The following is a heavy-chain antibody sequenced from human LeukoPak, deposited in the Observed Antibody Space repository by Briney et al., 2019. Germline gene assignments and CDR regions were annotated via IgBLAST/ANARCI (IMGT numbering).Heavy chain of an antibody. CDR2: IYSGGST. J-gene: IGHJ6*02. D-gene: IGHD6-19*01. CDR3: ARETVAGAMDV. CDR1: GFTVSSNY. Sequence: SGGSLRLSCAASGFTVSSNYMSWVRQAPGKGLEWVSVIYSGGSTYYADSVKGRFTISRDNSKNTLYLQMNSLRAEDTAVYYCARETVAGAMDVWGQGTTVTVSS. V-gene: IGHV3-66*01.